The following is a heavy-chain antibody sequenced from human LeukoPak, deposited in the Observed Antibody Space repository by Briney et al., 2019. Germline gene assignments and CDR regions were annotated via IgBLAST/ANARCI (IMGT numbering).Heavy chain of an antibody. CDR1: GFTFTSYA. J-gene: IGHJ4*02. CDR2: ISGSGANT. V-gene: IGHV3-23*01. CDR3: AKGSYYDSSGSFYFDY. D-gene: IGHD3-22*01. Sequence: GRSLRLSCAASGFTFTSYAMSWVRQAPGNGLEWVSGISGSGANTYYADSVKGRLTIARDNSTNPLYVQVNSLRTEDTAAYYWAKGSYYDSSGSFYFDYWGQGTLVTVSS.